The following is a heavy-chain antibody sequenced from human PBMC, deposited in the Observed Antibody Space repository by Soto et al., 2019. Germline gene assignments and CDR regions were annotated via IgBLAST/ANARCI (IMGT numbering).Heavy chain of an antibody. V-gene: IGHV3-23*01. Sequence: EVQLLESGGGLVQPGGSLRLSCAASGFTFSSYAMSWVRQAPGKGLEWVSAISGSGGSTYYADSVKGRFTISRDNSKNTLYLQMNSLRAEDTAVYYCAKDMTYRGYYYYDMDVWGQGTTVTVSS. J-gene: IGHJ6*02. CDR1: GFTFSSYA. D-gene: IGHD2-2*01. CDR3: AKDMTYRGYYYYDMDV. CDR2: ISGSGGST.